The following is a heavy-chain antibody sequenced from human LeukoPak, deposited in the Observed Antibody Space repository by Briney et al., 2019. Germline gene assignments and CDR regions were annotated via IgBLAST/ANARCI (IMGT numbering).Heavy chain of an antibody. CDR1: GYNFVTSA. V-gene: IGHV5-51*01. CDR3: GRQYFSGASLDY. CDR2: ICPRDSDT. Sequence: GESLKISCKISGYNFVTSAIGWVRQVPGGGLEWVGIICPRDSDTRYTPSFRGRVTISLDKSTATTYLQWSSLTASDTAIYYCGRQYFSGASLDYWGQGTLVTVS. D-gene: IGHD2-15*01. J-gene: IGHJ4*02.